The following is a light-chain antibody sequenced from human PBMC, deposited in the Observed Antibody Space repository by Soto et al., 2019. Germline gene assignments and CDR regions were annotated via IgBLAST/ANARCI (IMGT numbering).Light chain of an antibody. CDR2: GAS. CDR3: QEYGASRA. J-gene: IGKJ1*01. CDR1: QSVSSNY. V-gene: IGKV3-20*01. Sequence: EIGLTQAPGTLSLSPGERATLSCRASQSVSSNYLAWYQQRPGQAPRRLIYGASSRAPVIPDRFSGSGSGTDFTPTISSLQPEDCAVYYWQEYGASRAFGQGTKVEIK.